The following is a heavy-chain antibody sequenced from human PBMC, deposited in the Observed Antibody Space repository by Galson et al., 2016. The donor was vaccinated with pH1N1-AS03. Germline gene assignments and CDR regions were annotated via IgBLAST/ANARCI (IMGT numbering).Heavy chain of an antibody. Sequence: VRQAPGKGLEWVANIKQDATEKYYVDSVKGRFTISRDNAKKSLYLQMDSLRLEDTASYYCARFAWATSGDDALDVWGQGTLVTVSS. V-gene: IGHV3-7*01. J-gene: IGHJ3*01. CDR2: IKQDATEK. D-gene: IGHD3-10*01. CDR3: ARFAWATSGDDALDV.